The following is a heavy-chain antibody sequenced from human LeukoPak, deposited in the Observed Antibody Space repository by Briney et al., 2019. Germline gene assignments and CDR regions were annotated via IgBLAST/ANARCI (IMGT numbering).Heavy chain of an antibody. CDR1: GFTFSRHG. CDR2: ISYDGSNK. Sequence: GQSLRLSCSASGFTFSRHGMHWVRQAPGKGLEWVAVISYDGSNKYYADSVKGRFTISRDNSKNTLYLQMNSLRAEDTAVYYCANVLFRGVSRGAFDIWGQGTMVTVSS. J-gene: IGHJ3*02. CDR3: ANVLFRGVSRGAFDI. D-gene: IGHD3-10*01. V-gene: IGHV3-30*18.